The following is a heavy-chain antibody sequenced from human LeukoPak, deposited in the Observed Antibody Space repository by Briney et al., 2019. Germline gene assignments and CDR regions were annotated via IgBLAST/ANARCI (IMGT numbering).Heavy chain of an antibody. Sequence: SQTLSLTCAVSGGSISSGGYSWSWTRQPPGKGLEWIGYIYHSGSTYYNPSLKSRVTISVDRSKNQFSLKLSSVTAADTAVYYCARRTTTMLDYWGQGTLVTVSS. CDR1: GGSISSGGYS. D-gene: IGHD1-7*01. CDR2: IYHSGST. V-gene: IGHV4-30-2*01. CDR3: ARRTTTMLDY. J-gene: IGHJ4*02.